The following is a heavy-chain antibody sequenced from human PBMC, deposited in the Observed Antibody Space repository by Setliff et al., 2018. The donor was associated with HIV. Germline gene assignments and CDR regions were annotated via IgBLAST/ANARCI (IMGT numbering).Heavy chain of an antibody. CDR1: GFTFSNYG. D-gene: IGHD3-10*02. CDR2: IHYDGRDQ. V-gene: IGHV3-30*02. Sequence: GSLRLSCATSGFTFSNYGMHWVRQAPGKGLEWVTFIHYDGRDQYYADSVKGRFTISRDNSKNTLYLQMKSLRAEDTAVYYCAKVFVFGVDAFDIWGQGTMVTVSS. CDR3: AKVFVFGVDAFDI. J-gene: IGHJ3*02.